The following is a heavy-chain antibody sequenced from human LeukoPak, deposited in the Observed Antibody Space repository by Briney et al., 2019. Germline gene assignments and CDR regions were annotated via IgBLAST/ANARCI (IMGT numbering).Heavy chain of an antibody. CDR1: GGSISSYY. D-gene: IGHD4-23*01. V-gene: IGHV4-59*01. CDR3: ARGGNSEGWFDP. CDR2: IYKSGNT. Sequence: SETLSLTCTVSGGSISSYYWSWLRQPPGKGLEWIGYIYKSGNTKYNPSLKSRVTISIDTSKNQFSLKMSSVTAADTAVYFCARGGNSEGWFDPWGQGTLVTVSS. J-gene: IGHJ5*02.